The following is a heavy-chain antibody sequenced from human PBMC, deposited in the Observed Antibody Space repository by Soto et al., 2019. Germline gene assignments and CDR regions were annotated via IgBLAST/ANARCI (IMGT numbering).Heavy chain of an antibody. J-gene: IGHJ6*02. Sequence: PSETLSLTCAVYGGSFSGYYWSWIRQPPGKGLEWIGEINHSGSTNYNPSLKSRVTISVDTSKNQFSLKLSSVTAADTAVYYCARGFASIAARPAYYYYGMDVWGQGTTVPVYS. V-gene: IGHV4-34*01. CDR3: ARGFASIAARPAYYYYGMDV. CDR1: GGSFSGYY. D-gene: IGHD6-6*01. CDR2: INHSGST.